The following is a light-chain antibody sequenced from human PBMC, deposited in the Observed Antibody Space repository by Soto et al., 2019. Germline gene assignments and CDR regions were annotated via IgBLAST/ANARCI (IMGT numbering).Light chain of an antibody. J-gene: IGLJ2*01. CDR3: CSYAGSYTLV. V-gene: IGLV2-11*01. CDR1: SSDVGGYNY. Sequence: QSVLTQPRSVSGSPGQSVTISCTGTSSDVGGYNYVSWYQQHPGKAPKLMIYDVSKRPSGVPDRFSGSKSGNTASLTISWLQAEDEADYYCCSYAGSYTLVFGGGTKLTVL. CDR2: DVS.